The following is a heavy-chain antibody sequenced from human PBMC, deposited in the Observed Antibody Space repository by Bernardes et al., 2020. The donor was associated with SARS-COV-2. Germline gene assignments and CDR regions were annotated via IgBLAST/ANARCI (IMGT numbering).Heavy chain of an antibody. Sequence: GGSLRLSCAASGFTFSRSSMQWVRQAPGPGLAWISYQGSNVQLLSYADSVMGRFTISRDNAQNSLYLQMNSLRVEDTAVYYCAREGYYSALDVWGRGTTVTVSS. CDR1: GFTFSRSS. CDR3: AREGYYSALDV. V-gene: IGHV3-21*01. CDR2: QGSNVQLL. J-gene: IGHJ6*02.